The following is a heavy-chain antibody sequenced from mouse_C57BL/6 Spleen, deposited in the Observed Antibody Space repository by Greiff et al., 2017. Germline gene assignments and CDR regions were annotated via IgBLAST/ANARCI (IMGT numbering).Heavy chain of an antibody. CDR1: GFSFNTYA. D-gene: IGHD1-1*01. Sequence: GGGLVQPKGSLKLSCAASGFSFNTYAMNWVRQAPGKGLEWVARIRSKSNNYATYYADSVKDRFTISRDDSESMLYLQMNNLKTEDTAMYYCVRQYYYGSSYVFAYWGQGTLVTVSA. CDR2: IRSKSNNYAT. J-gene: IGHJ3*01. CDR3: VRQYYYGSSYVFAY. V-gene: IGHV10-1*01.